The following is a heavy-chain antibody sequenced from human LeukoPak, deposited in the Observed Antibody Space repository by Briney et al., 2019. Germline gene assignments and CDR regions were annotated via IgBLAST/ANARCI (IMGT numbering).Heavy chain of an antibody. D-gene: IGHD6-13*01. CDR2: ISYDGSNK. CDR1: GLTFSSYG. J-gene: IGHJ4*02. Sequence: GGSLRLSCAASGLTFSSYGMHWVRQAPGKGLEWVAVISYDGSNKYYADSVKGRFTISRDNSKNTLYLQMNSLRAEDTAVYYCARDASIAAAGTANYFDYWGQGTLVTVSS. V-gene: IGHV3-30*03. CDR3: ARDASIAAAGTANYFDY.